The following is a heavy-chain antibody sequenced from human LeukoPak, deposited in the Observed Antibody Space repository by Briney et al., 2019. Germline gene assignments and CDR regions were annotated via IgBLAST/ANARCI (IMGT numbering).Heavy chain of an antibody. V-gene: IGHV4-39*01. J-gene: IGHJ4*02. D-gene: IGHD2-8*01. CDR1: GGSISSSSYY. CDR2: IYYSGST. CDR3: ARLVLMVYATIDY. Sequence: PSETLSLTCTVSGGSISSSSYYWGWIRQPPGKGLEWIGSIYYSGSTYYNPSLKSRVTISVDTSKNQFSLKLSSVTAADTAVYYCARLVLMVYATIDYWGQGTLVTDSS.